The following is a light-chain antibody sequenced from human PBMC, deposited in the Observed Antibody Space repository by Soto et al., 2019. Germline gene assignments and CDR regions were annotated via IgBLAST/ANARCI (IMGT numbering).Light chain of an antibody. CDR2: AAS. J-gene: IGKJ5*01. Sequence: DIQMTQSPSSLSASVGERVTITGRASQSISSYLNWYQQKPGKAPKIMIYAASSLQSGVPSRFSGSGYGTDFNLTISSLQTEDFATYYCQQSYSTPITFGQGTRLEIK. CDR1: QSISSY. CDR3: QQSYSTPIT. V-gene: IGKV1-39*01.